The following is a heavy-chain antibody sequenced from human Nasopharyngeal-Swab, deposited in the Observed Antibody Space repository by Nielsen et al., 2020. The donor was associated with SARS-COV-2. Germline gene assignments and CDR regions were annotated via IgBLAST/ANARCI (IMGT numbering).Heavy chain of an antibody. CDR1: GGSVSSGSYY. Sequence: CTVSGGSVSSGSYYWSWIRQPPGKGLEWIGYIYYSGSTNYNPSLKSRVTISVDTSKNQFSLKLSSVTAADTAVYYCARDHVGYCSGGSCSTGYYYYYYMDVWGKGTTVTVSS. CDR3: ARDHVGYCSGGSCSTGYYYYYYMDV. D-gene: IGHD2-15*01. V-gene: IGHV4-61*01. CDR2: IYYSGST. J-gene: IGHJ6*03.